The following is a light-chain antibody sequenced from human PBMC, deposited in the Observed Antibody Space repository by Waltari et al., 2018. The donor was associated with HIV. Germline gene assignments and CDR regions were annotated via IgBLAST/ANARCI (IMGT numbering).Light chain of an antibody. Sequence: YEVSQSPAVSVSAGQRVTISCFGERVAEKIPSWYQQKPGQSPLLIIDERNRGPSWISDRFAASKSEETVTLTVSGTQPVDEADYFCQVWDNDIVIFGGGTRLTVL. J-gene: IGLJ2*01. CDR2: ERN. CDR1: RVAEKI. CDR3: QVWDNDIVI. V-gene: IGLV3-1*01.